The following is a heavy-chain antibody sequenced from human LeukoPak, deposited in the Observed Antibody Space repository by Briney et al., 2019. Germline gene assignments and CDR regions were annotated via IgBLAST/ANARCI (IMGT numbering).Heavy chain of an antibody. CDR3: ARDPRVVGFWSGYYWRGPTPETTNWFDP. CDR1: GYTFTSYG. J-gene: IGHJ5*02. CDR2: ISAYNGNT. Sequence: ALVKVSCKASGYTFTSYGISWVRQAPGQGLEWMGWISAYNGNTNYAQKLQGRVTMTTDTSTSTAYMELRSLRSDDTAVYYCARDPRVVGFWSGYYWRGPTPETTNWFDPWGQGTLVTVSS. V-gene: IGHV1-18*01. D-gene: IGHD3-3*01.